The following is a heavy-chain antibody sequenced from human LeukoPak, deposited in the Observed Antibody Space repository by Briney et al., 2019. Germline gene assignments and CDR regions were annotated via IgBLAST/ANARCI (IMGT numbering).Heavy chain of an antibody. CDR1: GFTFSSHS. V-gene: IGHV3-48*01. J-gene: IGHJ4*02. CDR3: ARGVYYYED. CDR2: ISSSSSTI. Sequence: GGSLRLSCAASGFTFSSHSMNWVRQAPGKGLEWVSYISSSSSTIYYADSVKGRFTISRDNAKNSLYLQMNSLRAEDTAVYYCARGVYYYEDWGQGTLVTVSS. D-gene: IGHD3-22*01.